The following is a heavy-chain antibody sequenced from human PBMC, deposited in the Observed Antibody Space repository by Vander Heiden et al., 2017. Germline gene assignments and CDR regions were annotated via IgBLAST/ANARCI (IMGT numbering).Heavy chain of an antibody. J-gene: IGHJ6*02. V-gene: IGHV4-31*03. CDR3: ARDRRIMGGMDV. CDR1: GDPISSGVYY. CDR2: IFYSGRT. D-gene: IGHD3-16*01. Sequence: QLQLQESGPGLVKPSQPLSLPGTLSGDPISSGVYYWSWIRQHPGKGLEWIGYIFYSGRTYYNPSLKSRVTILVDTSKNHFSLKLNSVTAADTAVYYCARDRRIMGGMDVWGQGTTVTVSS.